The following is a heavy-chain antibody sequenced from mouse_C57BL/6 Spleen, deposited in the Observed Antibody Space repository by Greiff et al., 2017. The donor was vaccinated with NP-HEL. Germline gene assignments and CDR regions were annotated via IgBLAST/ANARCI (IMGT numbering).Heavy chain of an antibody. CDR1: GYAFSSSW. V-gene: IGHV1-82*01. Sequence: VQVVESGAELARPGASVKISCKASGYAFSSSWMNWVKQRPGKGLEWIGRIYPGDGDTNYNGKFKGKATLTADKSSSTAYMQLSSLTSEDSAVYFCARSGYGNYAMDYWGQGTSVTVAS. CDR2: IYPGDGDT. J-gene: IGHJ4*01. CDR3: ARSGYGNYAMDY. D-gene: IGHD2-1*01.